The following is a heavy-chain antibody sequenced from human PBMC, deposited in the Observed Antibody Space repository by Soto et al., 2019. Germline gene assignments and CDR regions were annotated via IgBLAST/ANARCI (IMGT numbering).Heavy chain of an antibody. CDR3: ARSLSGYFKYYFDY. Sequence: SETLSLTCTVSGGSISSYYRSWIRQPPGKGLEWIGYIYYSGSTNYNPSLKSRVTISVDTSKNQFSLKLSSVTAADTAVYYCARSLSGYFKYYFDYWGQGTLVTVSS. V-gene: IGHV4-59*01. CDR2: IYYSGST. J-gene: IGHJ4*02. CDR1: GGSISSYY. D-gene: IGHD3-22*01.